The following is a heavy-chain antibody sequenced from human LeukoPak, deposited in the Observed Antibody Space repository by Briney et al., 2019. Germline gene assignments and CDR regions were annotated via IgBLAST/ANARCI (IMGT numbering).Heavy chain of an antibody. D-gene: IGHD2-2*01. CDR3: ARGVGTAAAFDY. CDR2: IKQDGSEK. V-gene: IGHV3-7*01. Sequence: GGSLRLSCAASGFTFSSYYMSWVRQAPGKGLEWVANIKQDGSEKYYMDSVKGRFTISRDNAKNSLYLQMNSLRAEDTAVYYCARGVGTAAAFDYCGQATLVTVSS. J-gene: IGHJ4*02. CDR1: GFTFSSYY.